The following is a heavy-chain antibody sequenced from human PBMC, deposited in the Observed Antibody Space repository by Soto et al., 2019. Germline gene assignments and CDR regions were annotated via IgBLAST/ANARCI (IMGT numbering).Heavy chain of an antibody. D-gene: IGHD2-15*01. V-gene: IGHV3-23*01. CDR3: ARAGCSGGSCYIIDY. J-gene: IGHJ4*02. Sequence: GGSLRLSCAASGFTFSSYAMSWVRQAPGKGLEWVSAISGSGGSTYYADSVKGRFTISRDNSKNTLYLQMNSLRAEDTAVYYCARAGCSGGSCYIIDYWGQGTLVTVSS. CDR2: ISGSGGST. CDR1: GFTFSSYA.